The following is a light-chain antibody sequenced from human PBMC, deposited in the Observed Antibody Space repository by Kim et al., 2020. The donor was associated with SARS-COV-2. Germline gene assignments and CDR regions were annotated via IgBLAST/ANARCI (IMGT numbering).Light chain of an antibody. CDR1: SSDVSGYNY. Sequence: GQSITITCTGTSSDVSGYNYGSWYQQHPGKAPKLMSYDVSNRPSGVSNRCSGSKSGNTASLTSAGLQAEDEADYYCSSYTSSSTEVFGTGTKVTVL. CDR2: DVS. V-gene: IGLV2-14*03. J-gene: IGLJ1*01. CDR3: SSYTSSSTEV.